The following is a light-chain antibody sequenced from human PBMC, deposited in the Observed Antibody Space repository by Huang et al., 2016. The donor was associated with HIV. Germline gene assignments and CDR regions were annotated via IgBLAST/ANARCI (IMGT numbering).Light chain of an antibody. Sequence: DIQMTQSPSTLSASVGDRVTITCRASQSISSWLAWYQQNPGKAPKLLIYDAPSLESGVPARFSGSGSGTEFTLTISSLQPDNFATYYCQQYNSYPWTFGQGTKVEIK. V-gene: IGKV1-5*01. CDR1: QSISSW. J-gene: IGKJ1*01. CDR3: QQYNSYPWT. CDR2: DAP.